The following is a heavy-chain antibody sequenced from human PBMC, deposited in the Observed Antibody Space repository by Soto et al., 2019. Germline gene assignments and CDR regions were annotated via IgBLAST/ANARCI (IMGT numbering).Heavy chain of an antibody. Sequence: PSLIKCVRKSVAEGKSGSVGCHWVWNHKHPEKGLDWIGHVYSTGSVFYNPSLETRVDISLDKSNDCFSLQLTSVTAADTAIYYCPRNPNKLGQYTVFEVWLHGTFVPVS. V-gene: IGHV4-31*02. D-gene: IGHD3-3*02. J-gene: IGHJ3*01. CDR3: PRNPNKLGQYTVFEV. CDR1: EGKSGSVGCH. CDR2: VYSTGSV.